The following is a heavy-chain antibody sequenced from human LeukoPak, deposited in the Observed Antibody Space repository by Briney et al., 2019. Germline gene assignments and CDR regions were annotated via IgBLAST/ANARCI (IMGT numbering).Heavy chain of an antibody. D-gene: IGHD3-10*01. CDR2: IYYSGST. J-gene: IGHJ4*02. V-gene: IGHV4-59*01. CDR3: ARLGGGSGSYEGEYYFDY. CDR1: GGSISSYY. Sequence: SETLSLTCTVSGGSISSYYWSWIRQSPGKGLEWIGQIYYSGSTNYNPSLKSRVTISVDTSKNQFSLKLRSVTAADMAVYYCARLGGGSGSYEGEYYFDYWGQGTLVTVSS.